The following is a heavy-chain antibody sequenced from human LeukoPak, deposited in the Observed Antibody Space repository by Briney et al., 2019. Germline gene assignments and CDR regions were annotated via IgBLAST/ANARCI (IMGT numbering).Heavy chain of an antibody. D-gene: IGHD3-22*01. V-gene: IGHV4-30-4*07. J-gene: IGHJ4*02. CDR2: VSYSGST. Sequence: PSQTLSLTCAVSGGSISSGGYSWNWIRQPPGKGLEWIGYVSYSGSTYYNPSLKSRLTLSVDTSKNQFSLKLSSVTAADTAVYYCASTRSYDSSGSVDYWGQGTLVTVSS. CDR3: ASTRSYDSSGSVDY. CDR1: GGSISSGGYS.